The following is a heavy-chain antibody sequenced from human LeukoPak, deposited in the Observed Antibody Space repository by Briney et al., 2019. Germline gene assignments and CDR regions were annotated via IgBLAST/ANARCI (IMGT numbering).Heavy chain of an antibody. CDR1: GFTFSNYA. V-gene: IGHV3-23*01. D-gene: IGHD4-11*01. CDR2: ISGSGGST. CDR3: AKGGHYSFFDY. J-gene: IGHJ4*02. Sequence: PGGSLRLSCAGSGFTFSNYAMTWVRQAPGKGLEWVSAISGSGGSTYYADSVKGRFTISRDNSKNTHYLQMSSLRAEDTGIYYCAKGGHYSFFDYWGQGTPVTVSS.